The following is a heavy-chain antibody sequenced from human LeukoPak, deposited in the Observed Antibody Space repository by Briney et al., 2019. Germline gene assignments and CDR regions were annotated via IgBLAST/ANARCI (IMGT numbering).Heavy chain of an antibody. CDR3: FVSSTQYCSSTSCRRGSIDY. Sequence: SVKVSCKASGGTFSSYAISWVRQAPGQGLEWMGGFIPTFGTANYAQKFQGRVTITADKSTSTAYMELSSLRSEDTAVYYCFVSSTQYCSSTSCRRGSIDYWVQGTLVTVSS. CDR1: GGTFSSYA. CDR2: FIPTFGTA. V-gene: IGHV1-69*06. D-gene: IGHD2-2*01. J-gene: IGHJ4*02.